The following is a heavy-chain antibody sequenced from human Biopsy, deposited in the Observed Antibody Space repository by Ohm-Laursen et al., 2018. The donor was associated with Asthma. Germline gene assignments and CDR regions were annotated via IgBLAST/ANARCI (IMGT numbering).Heavy chain of an antibody. CDR3: ARGLDYSGRSGFDY. Sequence: RSLRLSCAASGFTFSTSWMTWVRQAPGKGLEWVALMSYDGSIKDYADSVKGRFTISRDNSINTLYLHMNSLRVEDTAVYYCARGLDYSGRSGFDYWGQGTLVTVSS. CDR2: MSYDGSIK. CDR1: GFTFSTSW. D-gene: IGHD3-10*01. V-gene: IGHV3-30*03. J-gene: IGHJ4*02.